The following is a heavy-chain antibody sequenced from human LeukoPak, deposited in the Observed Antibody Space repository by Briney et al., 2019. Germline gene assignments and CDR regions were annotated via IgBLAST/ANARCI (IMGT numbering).Heavy chain of an antibody. J-gene: IGHJ4*02. V-gene: IGHV3-30-3*01. D-gene: IGHD2-15*01. Sequence: PGGSLRLSCAASGFTFSRYGMHWGRQAPGKGLEWVAVISYDGSNKYYADSVKGRFTISRDNSKNTLYLQMNSLRAEDTAVYYCAREPNGWYYFDYWGQGTLVTVSS. CDR2: ISYDGSNK. CDR3: AREPNGWYYFDY. CDR1: GFTFSRYG.